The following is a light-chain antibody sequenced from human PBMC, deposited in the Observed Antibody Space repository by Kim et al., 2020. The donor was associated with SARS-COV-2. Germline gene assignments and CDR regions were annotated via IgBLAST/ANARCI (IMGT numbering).Light chain of an antibody. CDR1: SGHSSYA. J-gene: IGLJ3*02. CDR3: QTWGTGTWV. CDR2: INSDGSH. Sequence: ASVKLTCTRSSGHSSYASAWHQQQPEKGPRYLMKINSDGSHSKGDGIPDRFSGSSSGAERYLTISSLQSEDEADFYCQTWGTGTWVFGGGTQLTVL. V-gene: IGLV4-69*01.